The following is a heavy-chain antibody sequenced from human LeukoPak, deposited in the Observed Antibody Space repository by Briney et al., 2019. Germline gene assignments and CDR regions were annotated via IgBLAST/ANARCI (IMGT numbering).Heavy chain of an antibody. V-gene: IGHV3-23*01. CDR3: AKGPHYYDSSGYPNYFDY. CDR1: GFTFSSYA. CDR2: ISGSGGST. J-gene: IGHJ4*02. Sequence: GGSLRLSCAASGFTFSSYAMSWVRQAPGKGLEWVSAISGSGGSTYYADSVKGRFTISRDNSKNTLYLQMNSLRAEDTAVYYCAKGPHYYDSSGYPNYFDYWGQGTLVTVSS. D-gene: IGHD3-22*01.